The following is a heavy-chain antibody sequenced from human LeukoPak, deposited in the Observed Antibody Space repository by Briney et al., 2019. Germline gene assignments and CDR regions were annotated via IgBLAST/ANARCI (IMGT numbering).Heavy chain of an antibody. V-gene: IGHV1-18*01. CDR1: GYTFTSYG. CDR3: ARAQDSSTWWGAFDY. CDR2: ISAYNGNT. Sequence: ASVKVSCKASGYTFTSYGISWVRQAPGQGLEWMGWISAYNGNTNYAQKLQGRVTMTTDTSTSTAYMELRSLRSDDTAVYYCARAQDSSTWWGAFDYWGQGTLVTVSS. D-gene: IGHD6-13*01. J-gene: IGHJ4*02.